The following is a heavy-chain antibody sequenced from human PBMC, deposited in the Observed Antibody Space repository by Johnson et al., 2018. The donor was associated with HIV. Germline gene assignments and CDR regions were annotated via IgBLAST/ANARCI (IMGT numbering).Heavy chain of an antibody. CDR1: GFTFRTYA. V-gene: IGHV3-30-3*01. Sequence: VQLVESGGGVVQPGRSLRLSCAASGFTFRTYAMHWVRQAPGKGLEWVAVISYDGSNKYYADSVKGRFTISRDNSKNTLYLQMNSLRAEDTAVYYCARDGSSSFDAFDIWGQGTMVTVSS. J-gene: IGHJ3*02. CDR3: ARDGSSSFDAFDI. CDR2: ISYDGSNK. D-gene: IGHD6-6*01.